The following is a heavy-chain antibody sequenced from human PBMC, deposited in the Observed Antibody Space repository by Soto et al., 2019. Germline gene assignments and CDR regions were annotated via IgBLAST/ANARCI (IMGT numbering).Heavy chain of an antibody. CDR1: GFTFSSYA. CDR3: AKHLGLYSSGWYGAFDI. Sequence: EVQLLESGGGLVQPGGSLRLSCAASGFTFSSYAMSWVRQAPGKGLEGVSAISGSGGSTYYADSVKGRFTISRDNSKNTLYLQMNSLRAEDTAVYYCAKHLGLYSSGWYGAFDIWGQGTMVTVSS. CDR2: ISGSGGST. D-gene: IGHD6-19*01. J-gene: IGHJ3*02. V-gene: IGHV3-23*01.